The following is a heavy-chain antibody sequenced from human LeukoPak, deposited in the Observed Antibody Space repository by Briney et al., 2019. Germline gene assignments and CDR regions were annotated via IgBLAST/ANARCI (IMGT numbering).Heavy chain of an antibody. CDR1: GFTFSSYE. Sequence: GGSLRLSCAGSGFTFSSYEMNWVRQAPGKGLEWVSYISSRGDTIYYADSVRGRFTLYRDNAKNSLYLQMNSLRAEDTAVYYCARGYASAWCDYWGQGALVTVSS. CDR2: ISSRGDTI. CDR3: ARGYASAWCDY. J-gene: IGHJ4*02. V-gene: IGHV3-48*03. D-gene: IGHD6-19*01.